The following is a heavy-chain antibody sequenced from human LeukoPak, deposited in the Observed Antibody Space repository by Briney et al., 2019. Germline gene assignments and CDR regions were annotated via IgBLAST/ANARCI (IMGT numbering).Heavy chain of an antibody. CDR1: GFTFTSYA. Sequence: GGSLRLSCVASGFTFTSYAMNWVRQAPGRGLEWVSVISDSGGSTYYADSVRGRFTISRANSKNTLYLQMNSLRAEDTAVYYCTADNWNSDAFDIWGQGTMVTVSS. CDR3: TADNWNSDAFDI. J-gene: IGHJ3*02. CDR2: ISDSGGST. D-gene: IGHD1-7*01. V-gene: IGHV3-23*01.